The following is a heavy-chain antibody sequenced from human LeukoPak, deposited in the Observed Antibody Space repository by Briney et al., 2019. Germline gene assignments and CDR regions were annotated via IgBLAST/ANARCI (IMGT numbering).Heavy chain of an antibody. V-gene: IGHV3-23*01. CDR2: ISGSGDST. CDR1: GFTFSSYA. Sequence: GGSLRLSCAASGFTFSSYAMSWVRQAPGKGLEWVSSISGSGDSTYSADSVKGRFTISRDNSKNTLYLQMNSLRAEDTAVYYCAKGPTHGAAGGGFDYWGQGTLVTVSS. CDR3: AKGPTHGAAGGGFDY. D-gene: IGHD6-13*01. J-gene: IGHJ4*02.